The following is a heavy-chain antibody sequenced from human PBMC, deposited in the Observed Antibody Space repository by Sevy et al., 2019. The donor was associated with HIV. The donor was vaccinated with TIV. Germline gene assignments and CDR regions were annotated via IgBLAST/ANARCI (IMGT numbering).Heavy chain of an antibody. Sequence: GGSLRLSCAASGFTFSSYWMSWVRQAPGKGLEWVANIKQDGSEKYYVDSVKGRFTISRDNAKNSLYLQMNSLRAEDTAVYYCARVSPYYDSSGYYYQEFDYWGQGTLVTVSS. CDR2: IKQDGSEK. CDR3: ARVSPYYDSSGYYYQEFDY. CDR1: GFTFSSYW. D-gene: IGHD3-22*01. V-gene: IGHV3-7*01. J-gene: IGHJ4*02.